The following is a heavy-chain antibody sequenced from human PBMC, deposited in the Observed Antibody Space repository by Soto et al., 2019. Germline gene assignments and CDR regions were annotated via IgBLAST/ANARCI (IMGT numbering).Heavy chain of an antibody. CDR1: GYDFTNYW. CDR2: IYPGDSDI. V-gene: IGHV5-51*01. Sequence: PGESLKISCKASGYDFTNYWIAWVRQTPGRGLEWMGMIYPGDSDIRYNPSCRGRVTISADKSITSAFVQWGSLKASDSAIYYCARFRAPRRQLISMSFHLWGLGTLVTVSS. J-gene: IGHJ4*03. CDR3: ARFRAPRRQLISMSFHL. D-gene: IGHD6-13*01.